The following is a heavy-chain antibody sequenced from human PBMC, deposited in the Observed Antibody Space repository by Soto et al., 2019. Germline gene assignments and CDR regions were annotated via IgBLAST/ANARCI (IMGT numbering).Heavy chain of an antibody. J-gene: IGHJ4*02. CDR1: GFTFSCYA. CDR3: AKVIPAQITPKMSYYDRSGYYADY. D-gene: IGHD3-22*01. CDR2: ISGSGGST. Sequence: EVQLLESGGGLVQPGGSLRLSCAASGFTFSCYAMSWVRQAPGKGLEWVSAISGSGGSTYYTDSVKGRFTISRDNSKNTLYLQMNSLRADDTAVYYCAKVIPAQITPKMSYYDRSGYYADYWGQGTLVTVST. V-gene: IGHV3-23*01.